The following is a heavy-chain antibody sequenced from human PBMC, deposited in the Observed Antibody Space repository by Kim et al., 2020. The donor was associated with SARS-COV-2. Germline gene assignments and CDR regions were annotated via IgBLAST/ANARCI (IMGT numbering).Heavy chain of an antibody. Sequence: RYSPSFQGQVTISADKSISTAYLQWSSLKASDTAMYYCARGDGYNRCDVWGQGTTVTVSS. CDR3: ARGDGYNRCDV. V-gene: IGHV5-51*01. J-gene: IGHJ6*02. D-gene: IGHD5-12*01.